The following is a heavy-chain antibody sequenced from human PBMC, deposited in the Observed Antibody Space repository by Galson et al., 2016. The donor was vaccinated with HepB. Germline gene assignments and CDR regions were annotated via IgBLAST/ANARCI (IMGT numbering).Heavy chain of an antibody. D-gene: IGHD4-17*01. CDR2: INPSGGGT. Sequence: SVKVSCKASRYTFTTYWMHWVRQAPGQGLEWVGVINPSGGGTSSAQKFQGRVSMTSDTSTSTVYMQLISLRSEDTAVYYCARPFYGEYYYFDYWGQGTLVIVSS. V-gene: IGHV1-46*01. CDR1: RYTFTTYW. CDR3: ARPFYGEYYYFDY. J-gene: IGHJ4*02.